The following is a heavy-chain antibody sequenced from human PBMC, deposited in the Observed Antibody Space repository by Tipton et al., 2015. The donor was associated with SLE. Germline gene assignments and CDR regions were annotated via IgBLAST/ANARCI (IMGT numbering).Heavy chain of an antibody. CDR3: ARDTAHYGSGDGAFDI. CDR1: GGALSRRTYH. J-gene: IGHJ3*02. CDR2: IYYSGTT. D-gene: IGHD3-10*01. Sequence: TLSLTCSVSGGALSRRTYHWGWIRPPPGKGLEWIGHIYYSGTTYYNPSLKSRVTISLDKSKNQFSLKLSSVTAADTAVYYCARDTAHYGSGDGAFDIWGQGTMVTVSS. V-gene: IGHV4-61*05.